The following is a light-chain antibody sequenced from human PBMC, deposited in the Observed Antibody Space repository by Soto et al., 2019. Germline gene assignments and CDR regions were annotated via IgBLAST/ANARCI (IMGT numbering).Light chain of an antibody. CDR2: EVN. V-gene: IGLV2-14*01. CDR3: SSHTNNQRF. Sequence: SVLTQPASVSGSPGQSITISCTGTSSDVGGHNYVSWYQQHPGKAPKLMIYEVNNRPSGVSNRFSGSKSGNTASLTISGLQAEDEADYYCSSHTNNQRFFGGGTKLTVL. CDR1: SSDVGGHNY. J-gene: IGLJ2*01.